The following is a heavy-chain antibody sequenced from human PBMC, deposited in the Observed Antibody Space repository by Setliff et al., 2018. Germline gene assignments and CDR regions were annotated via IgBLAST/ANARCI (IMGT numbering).Heavy chain of an antibody. CDR2: ISAYSGNT. J-gene: IGHJ4*02. D-gene: IGHD2-15*01. Sequence: ASVKVSCKASGYTFTSYGISWVRQAPGQGLEWMGWISAYSGNTNYAQKLQGRVTMTTDTSTSTAYMELRSLRSDDTAVYYCARDLVGYCSGGSCYDWDYWGQGTLVTVSS. V-gene: IGHV1-18*01. CDR1: GYTFTSYG. CDR3: ARDLVGYCSGGSCYDWDY.